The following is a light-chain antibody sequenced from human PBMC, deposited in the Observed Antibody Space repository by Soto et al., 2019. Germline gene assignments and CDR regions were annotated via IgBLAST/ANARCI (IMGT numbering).Light chain of an antibody. J-gene: IGKJ4*01. CDR2: EAS. CDR1: QSVGSN. CDR3: QQRTNWPT. Sequence: EIVLTQSPATLSLSPGERATLSCRASQSVGSNLAWYQQKPGQAPRLLIYEASNRVTGIPARFSGSGSGTDFTLTISSLEPEDCAVYYCQQRTNWPTFGGGTKVEMK. V-gene: IGKV3-11*01.